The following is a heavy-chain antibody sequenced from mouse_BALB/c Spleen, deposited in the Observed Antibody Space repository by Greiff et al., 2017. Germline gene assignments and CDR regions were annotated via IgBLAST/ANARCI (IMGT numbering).Heavy chain of an antibody. J-gene: IGHJ2*01. CDR2: IYPGGGYT. CDR1: GYTFTNYW. V-gene: IGHV1-63*02. Sequence: QVQLKESGAELVRPGTSVKISCKASGYTFTNYWLGWVKQRPGHGLEWIGDIYPGGGYTNYNEKFKGKATLTADTSSSTAYMQLSSLTSEDSAVYFCAREDPGFDYWGQGTTLTVSS. CDR3: AREDPGFDY.